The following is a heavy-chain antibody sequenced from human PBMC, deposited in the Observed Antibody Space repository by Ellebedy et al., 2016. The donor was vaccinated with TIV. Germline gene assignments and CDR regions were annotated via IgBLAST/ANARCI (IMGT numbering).Heavy chain of an antibody. D-gene: IGHD6-13*01. Sequence: PGGSLRLSCAAPGFAFSANGMSWVRQAPGKGLAWVSGIDGSENTDYGDSVKGRFTISGDNAKNSLYLQMNSLRDEDTAVYYCARVCLGYSNSGYSYGMDVWGQGTTVTVSS. V-gene: IGHV3-66*01. CDR3: ARVCLGYSNSGYSYGMDV. J-gene: IGHJ6*02. CDR1: GFAFSANG. CDR2: IDGSENT.